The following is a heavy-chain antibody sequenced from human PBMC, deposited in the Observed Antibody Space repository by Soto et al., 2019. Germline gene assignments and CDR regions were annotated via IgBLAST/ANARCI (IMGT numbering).Heavy chain of an antibody. CDR1: GGSISSYY. Sequence: SETLSLTCTVSGGSISSYYWSWIRQPPGKGLEWIGYIYYSGSTNYNPSLKSRVTISVDTSKNQLSLKLSSVTAVDTAVYYCARVGYCGGDCSFPDYWGQGTLVTVSS. CDR2: IYYSGST. V-gene: IGHV4-59*01. D-gene: IGHD2-21*02. J-gene: IGHJ4*02. CDR3: ARVGYCGGDCSFPDY.